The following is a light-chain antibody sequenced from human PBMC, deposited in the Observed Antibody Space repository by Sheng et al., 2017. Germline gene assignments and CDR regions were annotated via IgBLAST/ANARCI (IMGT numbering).Light chain of an antibody. CDR1: QSISSY. CDR2: AAS. V-gene: IGKV1-39*01. J-gene: IGKJ1*01. CDR3: QEYVSYSWA. Sequence: DIQMTQSPSSLSASVGDRVTITCRASQSISSYLNWYQQKPGKAPKLLIYAASSLQSGVPSRFSGSGSGTDFTLTITSLQPDDVATYYCQEYVSYSWAFGQGTKIEIK.